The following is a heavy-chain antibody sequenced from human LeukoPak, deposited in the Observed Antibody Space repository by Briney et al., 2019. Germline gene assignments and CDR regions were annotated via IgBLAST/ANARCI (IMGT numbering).Heavy chain of an antibody. CDR1: GYTFTNYG. CDR2: ISANTGNT. CDR3: ARSSSGYNYRYNYGMDV. V-gene: IGHV1-18*01. D-gene: IGHD5-12*01. Sequence: ASVKVSCKASGYTFTNYGLFWVRQAPGRGFEWMGWISANTGNTKALQSFKGRVTMTTDTATSTAYMELRSLTSVDTAVYYCARSSSGYNYRYNYGMDVWGQGTTVIVSS. J-gene: IGHJ6*02.